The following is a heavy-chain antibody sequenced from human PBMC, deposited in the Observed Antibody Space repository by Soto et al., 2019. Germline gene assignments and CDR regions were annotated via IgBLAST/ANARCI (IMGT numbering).Heavy chain of an antibody. J-gene: IGHJ6*02. D-gene: IGHD6-13*01. Sequence: QVQLVQSGAEVKKPGASVKVSCKASGYTFTSYGISWVRQAPGQGLEWMGWISAYNGNTNYAQKLQGRVTMTTDTSPGTAYMGVGSLRSDDTAVYYCAGEGRQQLSKRGGGYYYYGMDVWGQGTTVTVSS. V-gene: IGHV1-18*01. CDR1: GYTFTSYG. CDR2: ISAYNGNT. CDR3: AGEGRQQLSKRGGGYYYYGMDV.